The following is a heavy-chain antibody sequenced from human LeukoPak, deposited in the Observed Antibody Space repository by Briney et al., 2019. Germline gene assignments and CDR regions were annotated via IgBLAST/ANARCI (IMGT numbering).Heavy chain of an antibody. CDR3: ARVGYTSGWYRN. J-gene: IGHJ4*02. D-gene: IGHD6-19*01. CDR1: GFTFSSYW. Sequence: GGSLRLSCAAPGFTFSSYWMSWVPQAPGKGLEWVANIKQDGSEKYFVDSVKGRFTISRDNAKNSLYLQMNSLRAEDTAVYYCARVGYTSGWYRNWGQGTLVTVSS. V-gene: IGHV3-7*01. CDR2: IKQDGSEK.